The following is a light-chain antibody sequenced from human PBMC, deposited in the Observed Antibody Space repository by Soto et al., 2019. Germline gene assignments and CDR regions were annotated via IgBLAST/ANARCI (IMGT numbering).Light chain of an antibody. Sequence: QSALTQPASVSGSPGQSITISCTGTSSDVGGYNYVSWYQHHPGKAPKLLIYDVSNRPSGVSNRFSGSKSDNTASLTISGLQPEDEVDYYCSSYTTSNTRQIVFGTGTKLTVL. CDR2: DVS. V-gene: IGLV2-14*03. CDR3: SSYTTSNTRQIV. J-gene: IGLJ1*01. CDR1: SSDVGGYNY.